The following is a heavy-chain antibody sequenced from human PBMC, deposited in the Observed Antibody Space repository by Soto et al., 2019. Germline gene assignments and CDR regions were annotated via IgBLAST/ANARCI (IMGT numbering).Heavy chain of an antibody. V-gene: IGHV1-18*01. Sequence: QVQLVQSGAEVKKPGASVKVSCKASGYTFTSYGISWVRQAPGQGLDWMGWISAYNGNTNYAQKLQGRVTMTTDTSTNTAYMERGSLRADDTAVYYCAREYYDFWSCYSIGAFEIWGQGTMVTVSS. CDR2: ISAYNGNT. D-gene: IGHD3-3*01. J-gene: IGHJ3*02. CDR1: GYTFTSYG. CDR3: AREYYDFWSCYSIGAFEI.